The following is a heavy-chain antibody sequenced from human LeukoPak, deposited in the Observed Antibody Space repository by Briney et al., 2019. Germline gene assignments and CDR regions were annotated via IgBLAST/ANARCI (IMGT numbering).Heavy chain of an antibody. CDR1: GFTFSSYS. V-gene: IGHV3-21*01. CDR2: ISSSSSYI. Sequence: GGSLRLSCAASGFTFSSYSMNWVRQAPGKGLEWVSSISSSSSYIYYADSVKGRFTISRDNAKNSLYLQMNSLRAEDTAVYYCARDKSPYCSGGSCYSDYWGQGTLVTVSS. CDR3: ARDKSPYCSGGSCYSDY. J-gene: IGHJ4*02. D-gene: IGHD2-15*01.